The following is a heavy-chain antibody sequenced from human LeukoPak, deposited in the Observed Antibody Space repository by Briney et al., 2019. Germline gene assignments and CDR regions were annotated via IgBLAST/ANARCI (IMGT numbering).Heavy chain of an antibody. V-gene: IGHV3-9*01. CDR3: AKGSIMVRGVIDY. CDR1: GFTFSSYS. Sequence: GGSLRLSCAASGFTFSSYSMNWVRQAPGKGLEWVSGISWNSGSIGYADSVKGRFTISRDNAKNSLYLQMNSLRAEDTALYYCAKGSIMVRGVIDYWGQGTLVTVSS. CDR2: ISWNSGSI. J-gene: IGHJ4*02. D-gene: IGHD3-10*01.